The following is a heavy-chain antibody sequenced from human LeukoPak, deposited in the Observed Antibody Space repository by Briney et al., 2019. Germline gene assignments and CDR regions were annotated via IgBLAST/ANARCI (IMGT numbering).Heavy chain of an antibody. Sequence: GGSLRFSCAASGFTVSSNYMSWVRQAPGKGLEWVSVIYSGDSTYYADSVKGRFTISRDNSKNTLYLQMNSLRAEDTAVYYCAKDLYSSGSGFGYWGQGTLVTVSS. D-gene: IGHD6-19*01. J-gene: IGHJ4*02. V-gene: IGHV3-53*01. CDR3: AKDLYSSGSGFGY. CDR1: GFTVSSNY. CDR2: IYSGDST.